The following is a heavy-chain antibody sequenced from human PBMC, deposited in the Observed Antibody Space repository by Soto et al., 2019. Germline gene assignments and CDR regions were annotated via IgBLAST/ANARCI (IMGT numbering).Heavy chain of an antibody. Sequence: QVTLKESGPVLVKPTETLTLTCTVSGFSLSNARMGVSWIRQPPGKALEWLAHIFSNDEKSYSTSLKSRLTXSXDXXKRQVVLTMTDMDPVDTATYYCARIALCGGNSRDYWGQGTLVTVSS. CDR3: ARIALCGGNSRDY. CDR2: IFSNDEK. D-gene: IGHD2-21*02. J-gene: IGHJ4*02. V-gene: IGHV2-26*01. CDR1: GFSLSNARMG.